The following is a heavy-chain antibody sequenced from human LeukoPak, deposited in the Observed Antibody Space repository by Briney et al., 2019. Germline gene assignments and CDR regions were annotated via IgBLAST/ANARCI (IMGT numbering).Heavy chain of an antibody. Sequence: PGGSLRLSCAASGFTFSSYAMHWVRQAPGKGLEWVAVISYDGSNKYYADSVKGRFTISRDNSKNTLYLQMNSLRAEDTAVYYCARSYCSSTSCYFRGSGSYGYWGQGTLVTVSS. CDR2: ISYDGSNK. D-gene: IGHD2-2*01. CDR1: GFTFSSYA. CDR3: ARSYCSSTSCYFRGSGSYGY. J-gene: IGHJ4*02. V-gene: IGHV3-30-3*01.